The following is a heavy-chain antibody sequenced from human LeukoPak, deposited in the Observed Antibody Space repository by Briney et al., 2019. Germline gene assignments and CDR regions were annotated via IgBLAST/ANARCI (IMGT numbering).Heavy chain of an antibody. V-gene: IGHV1-69*04. J-gene: IGHJ5*01. Sequence: ASVKVSCKASGGTFSSYAISWVRQAPGQGLEWMGRIIPILGIANYAQKFQGRVTITADKSTSTAYMELSSLRSEDTAVYYCARDLTNYYDSRVWFDSWGQGTLVTVSS. D-gene: IGHD3-22*01. CDR2: IIPILGIA. CDR1: GGTFSSYA. CDR3: ARDLTNYYDSRVWFDS.